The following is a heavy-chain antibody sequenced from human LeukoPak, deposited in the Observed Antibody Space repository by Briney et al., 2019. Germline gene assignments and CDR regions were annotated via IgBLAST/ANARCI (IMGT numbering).Heavy chain of an antibody. Sequence: SETLSLTCTVSGGSVSSYYWTWIRQPPGKGLEWIGYIYYSGSTSYNPSLKSRVTISVDTSKNQFSLKLSSVTAADTAVYYCARRAAYYYDSSGSLLYYYMDVWGKGTTVTVSS. J-gene: IGHJ6*03. CDR1: GGSVSSYY. V-gene: IGHV4-59*08. CDR3: ARRAAYYYDSSGSLLYYYMDV. D-gene: IGHD3-22*01. CDR2: IYYSGST.